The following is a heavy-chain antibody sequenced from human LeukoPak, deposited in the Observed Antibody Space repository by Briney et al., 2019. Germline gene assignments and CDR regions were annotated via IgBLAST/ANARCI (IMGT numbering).Heavy chain of an antibody. V-gene: IGHV1-69*13. D-gene: IGHD2-2*01. CDR2: IIPIFGTA. J-gene: IGHJ6*02. Sequence: ASVKVSCKASGGTFSSYAISWVRQAPGQGLEWMGGIIPIFGTANYAQKFQGRVTITADESTSTAYMELSSLRSEDTAVYYCAREGTHIVVVPAAIPPVSDYYYGMDVWGQGTTVTVSS. CDR1: GGTFSSYA. CDR3: AREGTHIVVVPAAIPPVSDYYYGMDV.